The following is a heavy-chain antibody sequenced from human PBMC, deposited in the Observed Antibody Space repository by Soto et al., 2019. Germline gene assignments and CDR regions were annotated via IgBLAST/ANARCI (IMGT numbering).Heavy chain of an antibody. CDR2: IIPILGIA. Sequence: QVQLVQSGSEVKKPGSSVKVSCKASGDTFSSYTISWVRQAPGQGLEWMGRIIPILGIASYAQKFQGRVTXTXNXXTTTADMELSSLRSEDTAVYYCAREGSSSSMPFDYWGQGTLVTVSS. CDR1: GDTFSSYT. CDR3: AREGSSSSMPFDY. D-gene: IGHD6-6*01. J-gene: IGHJ4*02. V-gene: IGHV1-69*08.